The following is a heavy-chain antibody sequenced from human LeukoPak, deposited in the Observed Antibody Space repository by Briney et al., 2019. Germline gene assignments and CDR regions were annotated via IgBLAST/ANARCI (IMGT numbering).Heavy chain of an antibody. CDR1: GFTFSSHW. CDR3: ARDRGYYVIDY. CDR2: IRDDGSTT. J-gene: IGHJ4*02. D-gene: IGHD3-10*02. Sequence: GGSLRLSCAASGFTFSSHWMHWVRQAPGEGLVWVSHIRDDGSTTTYADSVKGRFTISRDNAKNSLYLQMNSLRAEDTAVYYCARDRGYYVIDYWGQGTLVTVSS. V-gene: IGHV3-74*01.